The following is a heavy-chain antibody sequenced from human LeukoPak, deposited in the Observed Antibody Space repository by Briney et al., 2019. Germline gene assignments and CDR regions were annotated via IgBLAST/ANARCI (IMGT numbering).Heavy chain of an antibody. J-gene: IGHJ6*03. CDR2: INSDGSST. D-gene: IGHD3-3*01. CDR3: ATGFFYYYYMDV. Sequence: GESLRLSCAASGFTFSSYWMHWVRHAPGKGLVWVSRINSDGSSTSYADSVKGRFTISRDNAKNTLYLQMNSLRAEDTAVYYCATGFFYYYYMDVWGKGTTVTISS. CDR1: GFTFSSYW. V-gene: IGHV3-74*01.